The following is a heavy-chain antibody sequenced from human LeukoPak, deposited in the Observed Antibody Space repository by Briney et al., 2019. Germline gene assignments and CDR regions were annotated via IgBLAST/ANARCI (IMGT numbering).Heavy chain of an antibody. J-gene: IGHJ5*01. CDR1: GRSFSGYY. CDR2: INHSGST. CDR3: ARSWGIFDS. Sequence: SETLSLTCAVYGRSFSGYYWSWIRQPPGKGLEWIGEINHSGSTNYNPSLKSRVTISVDTSKNQFSLKLSSVTAADTAVYYCARSWGIFDSWGQGTLVTVSS. D-gene: IGHD3-16*01. V-gene: IGHV4-34*01.